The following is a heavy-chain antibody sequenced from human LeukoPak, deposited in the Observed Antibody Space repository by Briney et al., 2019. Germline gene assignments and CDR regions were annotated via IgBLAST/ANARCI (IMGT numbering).Heavy chain of an antibody. CDR3: ARDCSSSSCYDV. CDR1: GFTVSSNY. D-gene: IGHD2-2*01. CDR2: IYSGGRT. Sequence: PGGSLRLSCAASGFTVSSNYMNWVRQAPGKGLEWVSVIYSGGRTYYADSVKGRSSISRDNSKNILYLQMNSLRAEDTAVYYCARDCSSSSCYDVWGKGTTVTIFS. J-gene: IGHJ6*04. V-gene: IGHV3-66*01.